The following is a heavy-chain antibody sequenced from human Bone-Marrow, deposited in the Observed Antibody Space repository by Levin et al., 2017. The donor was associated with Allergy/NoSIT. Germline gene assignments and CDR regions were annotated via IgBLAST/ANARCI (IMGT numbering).Heavy chain of an antibody. CDR2: ISYDGSNK. Sequence: GGSLRLSCAASGFTFSSYGMHWVRQAPGKGLEWVAVISYDGSNKYYADSVKGRFTISRDNSKYTLYLQMNSLRAEDTAVYYCAKDKRYGSGLGGLDYYYYYGMDGWGQGTTVTVSS. CDR1: GFTFSSYG. D-gene: IGHD3-10*01. V-gene: IGHV3-30*18. CDR3: AKDKRYGSGLGGLDYYYYYGMDG. J-gene: IGHJ6*02.